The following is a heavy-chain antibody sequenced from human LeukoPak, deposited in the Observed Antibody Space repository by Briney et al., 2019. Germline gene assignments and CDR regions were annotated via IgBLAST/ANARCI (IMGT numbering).Heavy chain of an antibody. J-gene: IGHJ4*02. Sequence: PSETLSLTCTVSGGSISSYYWSWIRKPPGKGLEWIGYIYYSGSTNYNPSLKSRVTISVDTSKNQFSLKLSSVTAADTAVYYCARSLFTITGDPYYFDYWGQGTLVTVSS. V-gene: IGHV4-59*01. CDR1: GGSISSYY. CDR3: ARSLFTITGDPYYFDY. D-gene: IGHD7-27*01. CDR2: IYYSGST.